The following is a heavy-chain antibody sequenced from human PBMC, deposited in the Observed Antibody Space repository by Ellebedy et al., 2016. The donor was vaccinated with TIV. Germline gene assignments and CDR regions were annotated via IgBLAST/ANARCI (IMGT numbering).Heavy chain of an antibody. CDR2: FDPEDGET. V-gene: IGHV1-24*01. CDR3: ATRAATAGPYYYYGMDV. J-gene: IGHJ6*02. CDR1: GYTLTELS. Sequence: ASVKVSCKVSGYTLTELSMHWVRQAPGKGLEWMGGFDPEDGETIYAQKFQGRVTMTEDTSTDTAYMELSSLRSEDTAVYYCATRAATAGPYYYYGMDVWGQGTTVTVSS. D-gene: IGHD2-15*01.